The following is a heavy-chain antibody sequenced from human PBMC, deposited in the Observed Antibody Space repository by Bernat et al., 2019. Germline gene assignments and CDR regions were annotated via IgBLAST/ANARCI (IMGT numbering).Heavy chain of an antibody. D-gene: IGHD6-19*01. J-gene: IGHJ4*02. CDR1: GFTFSDYY. V-gene: IGHV3-11*01. CDR2: ISSSGSTI. CDR3: ERDAARGSGWYDTLYYFDY. Sequence: VQLVESGGGLVKPGGSLRLSCAASGFTFSDYYMSWIRQAPGKGLEWVSYISSSGSTIYYADSVKGRFTISRDNAKNSLYLQMNSLRAEDTAVYYCERDAARGSGWYDTLYYFDYWGQGTLVTVSS.